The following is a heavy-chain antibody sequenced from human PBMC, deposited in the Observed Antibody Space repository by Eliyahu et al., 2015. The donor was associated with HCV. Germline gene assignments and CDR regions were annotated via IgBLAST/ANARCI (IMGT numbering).Heavy chain of an antibody. CDR2: ISAYNGNT. CDR3: ARDLLSVSWNYDSSGMFDP. CDR1: GYTFTSYG. Sequence: QVQLVQSGAEVKKPGASVKVSCKASGYTFTSYGISWVRQAPGQGLEWMGWISAYNGNTNYAQKLQGRVTMTTDTSTSTAYMELRSLRSDDTAVYYCARDLLSVSWNYDSSGMFDPWGQGTLVTVSS. J-gene: IGHJ5*02. V-gene: IGHV1-18*01. D-gene: IGHD3-22*01.